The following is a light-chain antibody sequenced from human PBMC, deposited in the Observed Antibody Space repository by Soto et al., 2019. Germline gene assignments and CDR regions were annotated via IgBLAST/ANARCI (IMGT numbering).Light chain of an antibody. CDR3: QQRSNWPPLT. CDR2: GAS. Sequence: EIVMTQSPDTLSVSPGERATLSCRASQSVSSNLVWYQQKAGQAPRLLIYGASTRATGIPARFSGSGSGTDFTLTISSLEPEDFAVYYCQQRSNWPPLTFGGGTKVDIK. V-gene: IGKV3-15*01. CDR1: QSVSSN. J-gene: IGKJ4*01.